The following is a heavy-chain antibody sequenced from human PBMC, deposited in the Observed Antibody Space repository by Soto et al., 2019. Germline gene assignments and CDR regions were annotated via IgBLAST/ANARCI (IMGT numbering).Heavy chain of an antibody. V-gene: IGHV3-23*01. Sequence: PGGSQRLSYAASGCNFSNYAMSWVRQAPGKGLEWVSAISDSGGSTYYADSVKGRFTISRDNSKSTLYLQMNSLGAEDTAVYYCAKDRGRGLYTGTYSAFDIWGEGTMVTGSS. CDR2: ISDSGGST. CDR1: GCNFSNYA. J-gene: IGHJ3*02. CDR3: AKDRGRGLYTGTYSAFDI. D-gene: IGHD1-26*01.